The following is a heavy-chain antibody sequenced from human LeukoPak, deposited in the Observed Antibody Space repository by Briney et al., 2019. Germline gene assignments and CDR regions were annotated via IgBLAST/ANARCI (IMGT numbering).Heavy chain of an antibody. CDR3: ARHSPAGSGSDRRPFDY. Sequence: SEILSLTCSVSGGSISSYYWSWIRQPPGKGLEWIGHIYYSGSTNYNPSLKSRVTISVDTSKNQFFLELSSVTAADTAMYYCARHSPAGSGSDRRPFDYWGQGTLVTVSS. CDR1: GGSISSYY. J-gene: IGHJ4*02. CDR2: IYYSGST. D-gene: IGHD3-10*01. V-gene: IGHV4-59*08.